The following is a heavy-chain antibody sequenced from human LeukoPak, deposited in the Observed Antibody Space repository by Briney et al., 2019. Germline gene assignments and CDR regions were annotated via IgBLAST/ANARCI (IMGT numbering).Heavy chain of an antibody. V-gene: IGHV3-20*04. J-gene: IGHJ4*02. Sequence: GGSLRLSCAASGFTFDDYGMSWVRQAPGKGLERVSGINWNGGSTGYADSVKGRFTISRDNAKNSLYLQMNSLRAEDTALYYCARDSSIAVAGLFDYWGQGTLVTVSS. CDR2: INWNGGST. D-gene: IGHD6-19*01. CDR3: ARDSSIAVAGLFDY. CDR1: GFTFDDYG.